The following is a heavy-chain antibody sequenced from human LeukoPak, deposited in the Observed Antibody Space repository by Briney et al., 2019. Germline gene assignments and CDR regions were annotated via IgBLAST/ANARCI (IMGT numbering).Heavy chain of an antibody. D-gene: IGHD2-21*02. CDR3: ARDPFEVTAIPH. J-gene: IGHJ4*02. Sequence: GGSLRLSCAASGFTVSSNYMSWVRQAPGKGLEWVSVIYSGGSTYYADSVKGRFTISRDNSKNTLYLQMNSLRAEDTAVNYCARDPFEVTAIPHWGQGTLVTVSS. CDR1: GFTVSSNY. V-gene: IGHV3-66*01. CDR2: IYSGGST.